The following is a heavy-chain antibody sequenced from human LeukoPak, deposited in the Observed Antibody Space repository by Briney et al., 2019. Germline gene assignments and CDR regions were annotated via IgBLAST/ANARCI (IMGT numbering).Heavy chain of an antibody. D-gene: IGHD1-1*01. V-gene: IGHV3-23*01. Sequence: GGTLRLSCAASGFTFSNYGLSWVRQAPGKGLEWVSGITGSGGSTYYADSVKGRFTISRDNSKNTLYLQMNSLRAEDTALYYCAKDHLKYNRNDGGYFDYWGQGTLVTVSS. CDR2: ITGSGGST. J-gene: IGHJ4*02. CDR3: AKDHLKYNRNDGGYFDY. CDR1: GFTFSNYG.